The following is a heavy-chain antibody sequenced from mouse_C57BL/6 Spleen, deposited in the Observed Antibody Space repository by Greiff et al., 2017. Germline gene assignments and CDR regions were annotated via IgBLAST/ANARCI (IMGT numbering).Heavy chain of an antibody. Sequence: QVQLQQSGPELVKPGASVKISCKASGYAFSSSWMNWVKQRPGKGLEWIGRIYPGDGDTNYNGKFKGKATLTADKSSSTAYMQLSSLPSEDSAVYFCVRRNYFDYWGQGTTLTVSS. CDR1: GYAFSSSW. V-gene: IGHV1-82*01. J-gene: IGHJ2*01. CDR3: VRRNYFDY. CDR2: IYPGDGDT.